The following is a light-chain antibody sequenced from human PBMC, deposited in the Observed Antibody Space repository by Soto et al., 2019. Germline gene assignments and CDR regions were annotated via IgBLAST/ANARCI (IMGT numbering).Light chain of an antibody. CDR1: QSVSSN. CDR2: DAS. V-gene: IGKV3D-15*01. J-gene: IGKJ2*01. Sequence: EIVMTQSPATLSVSPGERVTLSCRASQSVSSNLAWYQQKPGQAPRLLIYDASTRATGIPARFSGSGSGTEFTLTISSLQSEDFAVYYCQQYNDWPPNTFGQGTKGDIK. CDR3: QQYNDWPPNT.